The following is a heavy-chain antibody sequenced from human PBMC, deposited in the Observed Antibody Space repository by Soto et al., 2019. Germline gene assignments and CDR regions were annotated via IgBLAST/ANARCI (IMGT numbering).Heavy chain of an antibody. J-gene: IGHJ4*02. D-gene: IGHD2-15*01. Sequence: QVQLVQSGAEVKKPGSSVKVSCKASGGTFSSYAISWVRQAPGQGLEWMGGIIPIFGAANYAQKFQGRVTITADESTSTAYMELSSLRSEDTAVYYCARDRCSGGSCQYYFDYWGQGTLVTVSS. CDR2: IIPIFGAA. CDR1: GGTFSSYA. CDR3: ARDRCSGGSCQYYFDY. V-gene: IGHV1-69*01.